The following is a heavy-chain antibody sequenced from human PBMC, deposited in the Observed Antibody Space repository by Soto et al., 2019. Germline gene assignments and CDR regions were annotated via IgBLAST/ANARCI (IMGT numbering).Heavy chain of an antibody. D-gene: IGHD1-7*01. Sequence: SVKVSCKASGGTFSSYAISWVRQAPGQGLEWMGGIIPIFGTANYAQKFQGRVTITADESTSTAYMELSSLRSEDTAVYYCARKPVLELMSSWFDPWGQGTLVTVSS. V-gene: IGHV1-69*13. CDR2: IIPIFGTA. CDR1: GGTFSSYA. CDR3: ARKPVLELMSSWFDP. J-gene: IGHJ5*02.